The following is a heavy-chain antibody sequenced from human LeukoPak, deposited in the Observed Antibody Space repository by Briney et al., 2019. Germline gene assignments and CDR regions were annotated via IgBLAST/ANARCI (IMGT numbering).Heavy chain of an antibody. V-gene: IGHV3-7*01. Sequence: GSLRLSCAASAFTFTNYWMSWVRQAPGKGLEWVAYIKQDGSERYYVDSVKGRFTISRDNAKKSLYLQMNSLRAEDTAVYYCARYGSYLDAIDMWGQGTMVTVSS. CDR3: ARYGSYLDAIDM. CDR2: IKQDGSER. CDR1: AFTFTNYW. J-gene: IGHJ3*02. D-gene: IGHD1-26*01.